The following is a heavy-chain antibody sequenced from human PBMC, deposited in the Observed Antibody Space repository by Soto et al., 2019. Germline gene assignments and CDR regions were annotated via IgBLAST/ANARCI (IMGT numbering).Heavy chain of an antibody. D-gene: IGHD6-6*01. Sequence: QLQLQESGPGLVKPSETLSLTCTVSGGSISSSSYYWGWIRQPPGKELEWIGSIYYSGSTYYNPSLKSRVTISVDTSKNQFSLKLSSVTAADTAVYYCARLAGIIAARPRWFDPWGQGTLVTVSS. CDR1: GGSISSSSYY. V-gene: IGHV4-39*01. J-gene: IGHJ5*02. CDR3: ARLAGIIAARPRWFDP. CDR2: IYYSGST.